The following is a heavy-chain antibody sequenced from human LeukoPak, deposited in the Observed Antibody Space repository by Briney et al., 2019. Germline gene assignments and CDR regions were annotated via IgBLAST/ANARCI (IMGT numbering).Heavy chain of an antibody. J-gene: IGHJ4*02. CDR2: IKQDGSEK. CDR3: ARDSVHGYYDSSGYSTILDY. V-gene: IGHV3-7*01. D-gene: IGHD3-22*01. CDR1: GFTFSSYW. Sequence: RGSLRLSCAASGFTFSSYWMSWVRQAPGKGLEWVANIKQDGSEKYYVDSAKGRFTISRDNAKNSLYLQMNSLRAEDTAVYFCARDSVHGYYDSSGYSTILDYWGQGTLVTVSS.